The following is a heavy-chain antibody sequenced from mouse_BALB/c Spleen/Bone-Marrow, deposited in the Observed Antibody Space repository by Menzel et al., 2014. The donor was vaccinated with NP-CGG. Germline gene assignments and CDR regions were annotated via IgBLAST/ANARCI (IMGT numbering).Heavy chain of an antibody. Sequence: EVHLVESGPELVKPGASVKISCKASGYSFTGYFMNWVKQSHGKSLEWIGRINPYNGDTFYNQKFKGKATLTVDKSSSTAHMELLSLTSEDSAAYYCGSRGNYDEGRYWGQGTSVTVSS. V-gene: IGHV1-37*01. CDR1: GYSFTGYF. J-gene: IGHJ4*01. D-gene: IGHD2-1*01. CDR3: GSRGNYDEGRY. CDR2: INPYNGDT.